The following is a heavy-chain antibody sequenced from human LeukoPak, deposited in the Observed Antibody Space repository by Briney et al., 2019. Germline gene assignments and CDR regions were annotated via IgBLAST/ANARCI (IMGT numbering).Heavy chain of an antibody. CDR1: GLTFITYN. V-gene: IGHV3-21*01. CDR3: AREQTGYRPPQLVRYYYMDV. Sequence: PGGSLRLSCAASGLTFITYNMNWVRQAPGKGLERVSSISSSGDYIYYTDSVKGRFTISRDNAKNSLYLQMNSLRAEETAVYYCAREQTGYRPPQLVRYYYMDVWGKGTTVTVSS. J-gene: IGHJ6*03. D-gene: IGHD1-1*01. CDR2: ISSSGDYI.